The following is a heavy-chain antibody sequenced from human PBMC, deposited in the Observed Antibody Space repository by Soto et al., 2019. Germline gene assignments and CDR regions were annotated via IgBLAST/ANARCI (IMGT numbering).Heavy chain of an antibody. CDR3: ARHRAYSTSPWDY. Sequence: QVQLQESGPGLVKPSETLSLTCTVSGGSISSYYWGWIRQPPGKGLEWIGYIYYSGSTNYNPSLKRRVTISVDTSKNQFSLKLSSVTTADTAVYYCARHRAYSTSPWDYWGQGTLVTVSS. J-gene: IGHJ4*02. CDR1: GGSISSYY. V-gene: IGHV4-59*08. D-gene: IGHD6-6*01. CDR2: IYYSGST.